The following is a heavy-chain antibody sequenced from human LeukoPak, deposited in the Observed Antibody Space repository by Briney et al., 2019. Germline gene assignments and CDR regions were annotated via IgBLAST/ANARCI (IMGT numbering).Heavy chain of an antibody. CDR3: ARAPWEGVAGNWRPYDY. J-gene: IGHJ4*02. Sequence: GAPVKVSCKASGYTFSNYAMHWVRQAPGQRLEWMGWINAGHGNTEYSQKFQGRVTITRDTSASTAYMELSSLRSEDTAVYYCARAPWEGVAGNWRPYDYWGQGTLVTVSS. D-gene: IGHD6-19*01. CDR1: GYTFSNYA. V-gene: IGHV1-3*01. CDR2: INAGHGNT.